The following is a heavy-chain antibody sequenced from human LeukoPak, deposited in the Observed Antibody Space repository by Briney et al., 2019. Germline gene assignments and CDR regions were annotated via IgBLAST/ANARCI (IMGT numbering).Heavy chain of an antibody. Sequence: SETLSLTCTVSGGSISSYYWSWIRQPPGKGLEWIGYIYYSGSTNYNPSLKSRVTISVDTSKNQFSLKLSSVTAADMAVYYCARDGSRYCSSTSCYYGFDPWGQGTLVTVSS. CDR2: IYYSGST. V-gene: IGHV4-59*01. J-gene: IGHJ5*02. CDR1: GGSISSYY. CDR3: ARDGSRYCSSTSCYYGFDP. D-gene: IGHD2-2*01.